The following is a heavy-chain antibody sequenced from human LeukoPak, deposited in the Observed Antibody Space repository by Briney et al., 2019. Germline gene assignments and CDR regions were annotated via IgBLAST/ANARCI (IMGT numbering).Heavy chain of an antibody. D-gene: IGHD1-1*01. Sequence: SETLSLTCSVSGGSISSSSYYWGWIRQPPGKGLEWIGGIYYSGNTYNNPSLKSRVTVSVGTSKNQFSLKLSSVIEADTAVYYCDRAYAGYASRFDYWGQGILVTVSS. CDR3: DRAYAGYASRFDY. V-gene: IGHV4-39*07. CDR2: IYYSGNT. CDR1: GGSISSSSYY. J-gene: IGHJ4*02.